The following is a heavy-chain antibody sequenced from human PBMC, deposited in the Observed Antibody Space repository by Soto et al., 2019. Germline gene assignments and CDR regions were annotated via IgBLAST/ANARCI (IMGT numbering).Heavy chain of an antibody. D-gene: IGHD3-3*01. Sequence: ASVKVSCKVSGYTLTELSMHWVRQAPGKGLEWMGGFDPEDGETIYAQKFQGRVTMTTDTSTSTAYMELRSLRSDYTAVYYCARVLSRDFCSGYGDYWGQGTLVTVSS. CDR3: ARVLSRDFCSGYGDY. V-gene: IGHV1-24*01. CDR1: GYTLTELS. J-gene: IGHJ4*02. CDR2: FDPEDGET.